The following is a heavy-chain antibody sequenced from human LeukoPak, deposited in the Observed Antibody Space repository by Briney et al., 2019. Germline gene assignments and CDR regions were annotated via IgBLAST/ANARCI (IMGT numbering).Heavy chain of an antibody. CDR3: ARDMTYYDFWSGYYKSNWFDP. D-gene: IGHD3-3*01. CDR2: ISAYNGNT. J-gene: IGHJ5*02. V-gene: IGHV1-18*01. Sequence: ASVKVSCKASSYTFTSYGISWVRRAPGQGLEWMGWISAYNGNTNYAQKLQGRVTMTTDTSTSTAYMELRSLRSDDTAVYYCARDMTYYDFWSGYYKSNWFDPWGQGTLVTVSS. CDR1: SYTFTSYG.